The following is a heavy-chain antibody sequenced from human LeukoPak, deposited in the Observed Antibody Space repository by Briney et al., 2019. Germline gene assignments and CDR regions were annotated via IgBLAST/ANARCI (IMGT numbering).Heavy chain of an antibody. CDR1: GFTFSSYE. Sequence: GGSLRLSCAASGFTFSSYEMNWVRQAPGKGLAWVSYISSSGSTIYYADSVKGRFTISRDNAKNSLYLQMNSLRAEDTAVYYCARDYGDYYYYYMDVWGKGTTVTVSS. CDR2: ISSSGSTI. CDR3: ARDYGDYYYYYMDV. J-gene: IGHJ6*03. V-gene: IGHV3-48*03. D-gene: IGHD4-17*01.